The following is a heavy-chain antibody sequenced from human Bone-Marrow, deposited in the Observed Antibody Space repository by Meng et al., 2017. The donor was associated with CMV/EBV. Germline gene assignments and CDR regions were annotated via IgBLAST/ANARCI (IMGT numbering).Heavy chain of an antibody. CDR2: INSDGSST. D-gene: IGHD3-3*01. V-gene: IGHV3-74*01. J-gene: IGHJ6*01. Sequence: GESLKISCAASGFTFSSYWMHWVRHTPGKGLVWVSRINSDGSSTSYADSVKGRFTISRDNSKNTVYLQMNSLRAEDTAVYYCARNNRHDFWSDYGMDVWGQGTTVTVSS. CDR1: GFTFSSYW. CDR3: ARNNRHDFWSDYGMDV.